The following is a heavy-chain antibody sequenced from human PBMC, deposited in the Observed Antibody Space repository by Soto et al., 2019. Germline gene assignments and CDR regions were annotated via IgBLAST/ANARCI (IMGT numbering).Heavy chain of an antibody. CDR3: AREVQVHTPAFVY. D-gene: IGHD3-10*01. Sequence: QVQLVQSGAEMKKPGSSVKVSCQSSGGTFNTYAMNWVRQAPGQGPEWMGDTSPMFGAANYAPKFQGRVTITADESTGTSYMQLSSLTSEDTALHFCAREVQVHTPAFVYWGQGTLVTVSS. CDR2: TSPMFGAA. J-gene: IGHJ4*02. V-gene: IGHV1-69*19. CDR1: GGTFNTYA.